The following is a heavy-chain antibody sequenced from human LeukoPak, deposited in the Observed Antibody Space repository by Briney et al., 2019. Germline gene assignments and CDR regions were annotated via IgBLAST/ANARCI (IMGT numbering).Heavy chain of an antibody. V-gene: IGHV1-2*02. J-gene: IGHJ4*02. D-gene: IGHD3-22*01. CDR1: GYTFTGYY. Sequence: GASVKVSCKASGYTFTGYYMRWVRQAPGQGLEWMGWINPNSGGTNYAQKFQGRVTMTRDTSISTAYMELSRLRSDDTAVYYCATIPNYYDSSGYPNYFDYWGQGTLVTVSS. CDR3: ATIPNYYDSSGYPNYFDY. CDR2: INPNSGGT.